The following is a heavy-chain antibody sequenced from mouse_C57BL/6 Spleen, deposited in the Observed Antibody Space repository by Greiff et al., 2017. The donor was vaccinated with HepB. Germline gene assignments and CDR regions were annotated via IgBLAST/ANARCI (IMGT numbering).Heavy chain of an antibody. CDR3: ALSTGTKMAY. CDR1: GYTFTSYW. CDR2: IDPSDSYT. V-gene: IGHV1-50*01. J-gene: IGHJ3*01. Sequence: QVQLQQPGAELVKPGASVKLSCKASGYTFTSYWMQWVKQRPGQGLEWIGEIDPSDSYTNYNQKFKGKATLTVDTSSSTAYMQLSSLTSEDSAVYYCALSTGTKMAYWGQGTLVTVSA. D-gene: IGHD4-1*02.